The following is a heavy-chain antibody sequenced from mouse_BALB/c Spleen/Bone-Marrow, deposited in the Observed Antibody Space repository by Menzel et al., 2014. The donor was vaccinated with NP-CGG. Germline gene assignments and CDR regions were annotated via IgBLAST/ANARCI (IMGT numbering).Heavy chain of an antibody. Sequence: EVQLVESGGGLVQPGGSRKLSCAASGFTFRSFGIHWVRQAPEKGLEWVAYISSGSSTIYYADTVKGRFTISRDNPKNTLFLQMTSLRSEDTAMYYCARSGYGDYYAMDYWGQGTSVTVSS. J-gene: IGHJ4*01. CDR1: GFTFRSFG. CDR3: ARSGYGDYYAMDY. D-gene: IGHD2-10*02. CDR2: ISSGSSTI. V-gene: IGHV5-17*02.